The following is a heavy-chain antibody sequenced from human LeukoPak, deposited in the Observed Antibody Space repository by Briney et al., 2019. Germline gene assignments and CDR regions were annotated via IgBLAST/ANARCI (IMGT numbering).Heavy chain of an antibody. CDR2: INPISGST. Sequence: ASVKVSCKASGYTFSSYYMQWVRQAPGQGLEWMGIINPISGSTTYAQRFQGRVTVTRDTSTSTVYMELSSLRSEDTAVYYCAREDTMVRGLDAFDIWGQGTMVTVSS. D-gene: IGHD3-10*01. V-gene: IGHV1-46*01. CDR3: AREDTMVRGLDAFDI. CDR1: GYTFSSYY. J-gene: IGHJ3*02.